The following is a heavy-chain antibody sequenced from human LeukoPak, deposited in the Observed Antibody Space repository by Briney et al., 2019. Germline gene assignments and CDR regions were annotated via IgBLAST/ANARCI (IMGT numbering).Heavy chain of an antibody. V-gene: IGHV3-30*04. D-gene: IGHD3-22*01. CDR1: GFTFSSYA. Sequence: GGSLRLSCAASGFTFSSYAMHWVRQAPGKGLEWVAVISYDGSNEYYADSVKGRFTISRDNSKNTLYLQMNSLRAEDTAVYYCARGVVGGYYYPFDYWGQGTLVTVSS. J-gene: IGHJ4*02. CDR2: ISYDGSNE. CDR3: ARGVVGGYYYPFDY.